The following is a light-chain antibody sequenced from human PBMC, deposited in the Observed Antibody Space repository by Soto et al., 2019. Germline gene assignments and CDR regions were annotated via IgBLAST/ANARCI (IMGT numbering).Light chain of an antibody. CDR2: AAS. V-gene: IGKV3-20*01. CDR1: QSVSSDY. CDR3: QQYGSSPRLT. J-gene: IGKJ4*01. Sequence: EIVLTQSPGTLSLSPVERATLSCRASQSVSSDYSAWYQQKPGQAPRLLIYAASSRATGIPDRFSGSGSGTNFTLTISRLEPEDFAVYYCQQYGSSPRLTFGGGTKVEI.